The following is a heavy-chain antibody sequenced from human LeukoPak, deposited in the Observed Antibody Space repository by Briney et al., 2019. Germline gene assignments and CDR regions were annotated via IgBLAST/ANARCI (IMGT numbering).Heavy chain of an antibody. CDR3: ASCPPSGELRLVNASDI. Sequence: GGSLRLSCAASGFTVSSNYMSWVRQAPGRGLEWVSVIYSGGSTYYADSVKGRFTISRDNSKNTLYLQMNSLRAEDTAVYYCASCPPSGELRLVNASDIWGQGTMVTVSS. V-gene: IGHV3-66*01. CDR1: GFTVSSNY. CDR2: IYSGGST. D-gene: IGHD1-26*01. J-gene: IGHJ3*02.